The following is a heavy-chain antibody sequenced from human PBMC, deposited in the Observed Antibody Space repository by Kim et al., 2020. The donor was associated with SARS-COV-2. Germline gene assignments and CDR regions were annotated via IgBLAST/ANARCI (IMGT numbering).Heavy chain of an antibody. J-gene: IGHJ4*02. Sequence: PSLKSRVTISVDTSKNQFSLKLSSVTAADTAVYYCARRCSSTSCQYYFDSWGQGTLVTVSS. V-gene: IGHV4-39*01. D-gene: IGHD2-2*01. CDR3: ARRCSSTSCQYYFDS.